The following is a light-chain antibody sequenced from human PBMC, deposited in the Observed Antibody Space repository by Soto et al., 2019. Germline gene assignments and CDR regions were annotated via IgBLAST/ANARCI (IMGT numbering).Light chain of an antibody. Sequence: EIVMTQSPATLSVSPGERATLSCRASQSVSNNLARYQQKPGQAPRLLISGASTRASGIPARFSGGGSGTEFTLTISSLHSEDLGIYYCQQYNTWPPITFGQGTRLEI. CDR1: QSVSNN. V-gene: IGKV3-15*01. CDR3: QQYNTWPPIT. J-gene: IGKJ5*01. CDR2: GAS.